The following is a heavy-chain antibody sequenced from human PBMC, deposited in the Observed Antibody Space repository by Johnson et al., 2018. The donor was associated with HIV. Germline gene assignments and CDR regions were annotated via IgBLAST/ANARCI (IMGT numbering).Heavy chain of an antibody. CDR1: GFTFSDYY. CDR2: ISWNSGSI. D-gene: IGHD1-26*01. J-gene: IGHJ3*02. V-gene: IGHV3-9*01. CDR3: TLDRRGSSGAFDI. Sequence: VQLVESGGGLVKPGGSLRLSCAASGFTFSDYYMSWIRQAPGKGLEWVSGISWNSGSIAYADSVKGRFTISRDNAKNSLYLQMNSLRAEDTALYYCTLDRRGSSGAFDIWGQGTMVTVSS.